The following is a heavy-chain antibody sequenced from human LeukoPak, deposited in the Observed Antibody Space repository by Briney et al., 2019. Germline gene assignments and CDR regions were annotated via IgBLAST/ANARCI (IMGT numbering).Heavy chain of an antibody. J-gene: IGHJ6*02. CDR3: ARVGSDYYYYGMDV. CDR1: GFTFSDYY. CDR2: IYSGGST. V-gene: IGHV3-66*01. Sequence: PGGSLRLSCAASGFTFSDYYMNWIRQAPGKGLEWVSVIYSGGSTYYADSVKGRFTISRDNSKNTLYLQMNSLRAEDTAVNYCARVGSDYYYYGMDVWGQGTTVTVSS.